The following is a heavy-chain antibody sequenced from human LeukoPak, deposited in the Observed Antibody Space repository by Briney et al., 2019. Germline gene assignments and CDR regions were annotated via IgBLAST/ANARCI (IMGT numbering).Heavy chain of an antibody. J-gene: IGHJ4*02. CDR1: GYSISSGYY. Sequence: PSETLSLTCAVSGYSISSGYYWGWIRPPPGKGLEWIGSIYHSGSTYYNPSLKSRVTISVDTSKNQFSLKLSSVTAADTAVYYCARALNYYDSSGCPDYWGQGTLVTVSS. V-gene: IGHV4-38-2*01. CDR2: IYHSGST. CDR3: ARALNYYDSSGCPDY. D-gene: IGHD3-22*01.